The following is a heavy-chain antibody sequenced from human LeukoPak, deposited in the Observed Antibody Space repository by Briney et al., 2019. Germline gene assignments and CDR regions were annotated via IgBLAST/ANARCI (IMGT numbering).Heavy chain of an antibody. CDR3: ARGVRRAANFDY. V-gene: IGHV4-59*01. CDR1: GGSISSYY. CDR2: IYYSGCT. Sequence: SETLSLTCTVSGGSISSYYWSWIRQPPGKGLGWIGYIYYSGCTNYNPSLKSRVTISVDTSKNQFSLKLSSVTAADTAVYYCARGVRRAANFDYWGQGTLVTVSS. D-gene: IGHD2-15*01. J-gene: IGHJ4*02.